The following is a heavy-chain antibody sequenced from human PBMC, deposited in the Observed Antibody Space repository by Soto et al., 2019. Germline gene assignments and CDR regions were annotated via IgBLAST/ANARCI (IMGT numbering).Heavy chain of an antibody. J-gene: IGHJ3*02. CDR2: NYYSGST. CDR1: AGSIRSTRYY. D-gene: IGHD3-16*01. CDR3: ARRGIHGTIAFDI. Sequence: QLQLQESGPGLVRPSETLSLTCTCSAGSIRSTRYYWGWIRQPPGKGLEWVGNNYYSGSTYYNPSLKRRISISLDTSKSQFSLKLSSVTAADTAVYYCARRGIHGTIAFDIWGQGPMVIVSS. V-gene: IGHV4-39*01.